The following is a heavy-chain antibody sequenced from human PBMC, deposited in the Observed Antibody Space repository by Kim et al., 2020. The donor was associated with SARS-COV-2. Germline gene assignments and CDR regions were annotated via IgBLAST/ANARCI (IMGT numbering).Heavy chain of an antibody. V-gene: IGHV2-5*02. Sequence: SGPTLVNPTQTLTLTCTFSGFSLSTTGVGVGWIRQPPGKALEWLALIYWDDDKRYSPSLKNNLTITKDTSKNQVVLTMTNMDPVDTATYYCAHRRNLYDAFDIWGQGTMVTVSS. CDR3: AHRRNLYDAFDI. CDR1: GFSLSTTGVG. CDR2: IYWDDDK. D-gene: IGHD1-1*01. J-gene: IGHJ3*02.